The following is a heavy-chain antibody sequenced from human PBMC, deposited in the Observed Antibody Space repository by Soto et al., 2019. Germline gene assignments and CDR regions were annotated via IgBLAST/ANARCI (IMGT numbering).Heavy chain of an antibody. V-gene: IGHV3-72*01. CDR2: IKNKANSYTT. CDR3: TRVRLGAPTRYFDY. Sequence: EVQLVESGGGLVQPGGSLRLSRAASGFTFSDHYMDWVRQAPGKGLEWVGRIKNKANSYTTQYAASVRGRFTISRDDSKNSLFLQMNSLTTDDTAVYYCTRVRLGAPTRYFDYWGQGALVTVSS. CDR1: GFTFSDHY. D-gene: IGHD2-15*01. J-gene: IGHJ4*02.